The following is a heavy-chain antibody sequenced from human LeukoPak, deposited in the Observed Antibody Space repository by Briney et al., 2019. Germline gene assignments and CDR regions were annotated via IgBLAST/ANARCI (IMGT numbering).Heavy chain of an antibody. CDR3: ARRVVYYYYYYMDV. CDR2: MNPNSGNT. D-gene: IGHD2-15*01. J-gene: IGHJ6*03. Sequence: APVKVSCKASGYTFTSYDINWVRQATGQGLEWMGWMNPNSGNTGYAQKFQGRVTMTRNTSISTAYMELSSLRSEDTAVYYCARRVVYYYYYYMDVWGKGTTVTVSS. CDR1: GYTFTSYD. V-gene: IGHV1-8*01.